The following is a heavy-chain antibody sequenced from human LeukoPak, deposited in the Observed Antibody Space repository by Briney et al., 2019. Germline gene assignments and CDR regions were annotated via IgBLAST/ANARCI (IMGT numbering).Heavy chain of an antibody. Sequence: GGSLRLSCAASGFTFSSYWMSWVRQAPGKGLEWVANIKQDGSEKYYVDSVKGRFTISIDNAKNSLYLQMNSLRAEDTAVYYCAREVSPCSSTSCYIYYYYGMDVWGQGTTVTVS. CDR3: AREVSPCSSTSCYIYYYYGMDV. V-gene: IGHV3-7*01. CDR1: GFTFSSYW. D-gene: IGHD2-2*02. CDR2: IKQDGSEK. J-gene: IGHJ6*02.